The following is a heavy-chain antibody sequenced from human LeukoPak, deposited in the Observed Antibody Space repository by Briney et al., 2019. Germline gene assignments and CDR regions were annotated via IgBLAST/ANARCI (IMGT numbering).Heavy chain of an antibody. CDR1: GYTFTGYY. J-gene: IGHJ6*02. CDR3: ARSSYYGSGSYYPPYYYYGMDV. Sequence: ASVKVSCKASGYTFTGYYMHWVRQAPGQGLEWMGWINPNSGGTNYAKKFQGRVTMTRDTSISTAYMELSRLRSDDTAVYYCARSSYYGSGSYYPPYYYYGMDVWGQGTTVTVSS. CDR2: INPNSGGT. D-gene: IGHD3-10*01. V-gene: IGHV1-2*02.